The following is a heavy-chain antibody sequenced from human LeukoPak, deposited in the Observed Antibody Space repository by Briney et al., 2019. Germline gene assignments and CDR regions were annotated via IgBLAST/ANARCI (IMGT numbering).Heavy chain of an antibody. D-gene: IGHD3-10*01. CDR2: ISGRGGST. J-gene: IGHJ4*02. V-gene: IGHV3-23*01. Sequence: GGSLRLSCAASGFTFSSYAMSWVRQAPGKGLEGVSAISGRGGSTYYADSVKGRFTISRDNSKNTLYLQMNSLRAEDTAVYYCAKDLYYGSGSYYNHNYFDYWGQGTLVTVSS. CDR1: GFTFSSYA. CDR3: AKDLYYGSGSYYNHNYFDY.